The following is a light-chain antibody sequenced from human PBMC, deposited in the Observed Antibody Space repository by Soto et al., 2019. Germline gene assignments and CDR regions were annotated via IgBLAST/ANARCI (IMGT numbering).Light chain of an antibody. CDR3: QQRSTGT. Sequence: EIVLTQSPATLSLSPGERATLSCRASQTINNFLAWYQQKPGQAPRLLIYDASTRAPGIPGRFSGSGSGTDFTLTITSLEPDDFAVYHCQQRSTGTFGGGTTVDIK. CDR1: QTINNF. J-gene: IGKJ4*01. CDR2: DAS. V-gene: IGKV3-11*01.